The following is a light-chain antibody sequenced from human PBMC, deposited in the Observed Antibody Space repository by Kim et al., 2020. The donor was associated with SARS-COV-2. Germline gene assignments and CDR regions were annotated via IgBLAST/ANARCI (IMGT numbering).Light chain of an antibody. CDR2: STN. Sequence: QSVLTQPPSASGTPGQRLTISCSGGSSNIGSGTVNWYQQLPGTAPKLLIYSTNQRPSGVPDRFSGSKSGTSASLAISGLQSEDENDYYCAAWDDSLNSYVFGTGTKVTVL. J-gene: IGLJ1*01. V-gene: IGLV1-44*01. CDR3: AAWDDSLNSYV. CDR1: SSNIGSGT.